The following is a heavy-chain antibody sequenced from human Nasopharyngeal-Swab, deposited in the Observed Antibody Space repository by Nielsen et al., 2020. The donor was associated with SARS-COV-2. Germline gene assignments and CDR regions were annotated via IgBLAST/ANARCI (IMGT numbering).Heavy chain of an antibody. CDR2: IYPGDSDT. CDR3: ARSMPSRYYYYGMDV. J-gene: IGHJ6*02. V-gene: IGHV5-51*01. Sequence: GASLKISCKGSGYSLTSYWIGWVRQMPGKGLEWMGIIYPGDSDTRYSPSFQGQVTISADKSISTAYLQWSSLKASDTAMYYCARSMPSRYYYYGMDVWGQGTTVTVSS. D-gene: IGHD2-2*01. CDR1: GYSLTSYW.